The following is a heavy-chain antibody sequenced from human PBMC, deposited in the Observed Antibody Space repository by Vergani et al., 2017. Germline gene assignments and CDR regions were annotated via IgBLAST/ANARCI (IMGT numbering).Heavy chain of an antibody. D-gene: IGHD2-2*01. CDR3: ARTSRRTSTCHSKACWFDA. CDR2: IDWDNTK. Sequence: QVTLKESGPALVKPTQTLTLTCFLSGFSLSSGGMRVSWIRQPPGKALEWLARIDWDNTKVYSSSLKSRLFISKDISKNEVVLTMTNMDPVDTATYYCARTSRRTSTCHSKACWFDAWGQGILVTVSS. J-gene: IGHJ5*02. CDR1: GFSLSSGGMR. V-gene: IGHV2-70*04.